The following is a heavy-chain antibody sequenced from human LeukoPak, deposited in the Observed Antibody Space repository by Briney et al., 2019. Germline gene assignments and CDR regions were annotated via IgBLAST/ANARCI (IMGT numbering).Heavy chain of an antibody. Sequence: ASVKVSCKASGYTFTSYDIHWVRQAPGQGLEWMGRMNPNRGDTDYAQKFQGRITMTWDTSISTAYMELSSLTSDDTAVYYCAREPRRFGDWGQGTLITVSS. J-gene: IGHJ4*02. CDR1: GYTFTSYD. V-gene: IGHV1-8*01. D-gene: IGHD3-10*01. CDR3: AREPRRFGD. CDR2: MNPNRGDT.